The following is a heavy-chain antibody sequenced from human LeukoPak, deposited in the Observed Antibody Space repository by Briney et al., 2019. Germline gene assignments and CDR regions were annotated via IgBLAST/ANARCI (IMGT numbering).Heavy chain of an antibody. J-gene: IGHJ6*03. D-gene: IGHD2-15*01. CDR1: GGSISSYY. CDR2: IYYSGST. CDR3: ARDDVGYSGYYYYMDV. V-gene: IGHV4-59*01. Sequence: SETLSLTCTVSGGSISSYYWSWIRQPPGKGLEWIVYIYYSGSTNYNPSLKSRVTISVDTSKNPFSLKLSSVTAADTAVYYCARDDVGYSGYYYYMDVWGKGTTVTVSS.